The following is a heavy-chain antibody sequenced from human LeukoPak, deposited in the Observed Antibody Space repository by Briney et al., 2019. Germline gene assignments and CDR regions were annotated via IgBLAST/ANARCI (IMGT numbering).Heavy chain of an antibody. D-gene: IGHD3-3*01. Sequence: PSETLSLTCTVSGGSISSSSYYWGWIRQPPGKGLEWIGSIYYSGSTYYNPSLKSRVTISVDTSKNQFSLNLMSVTAADTAVYYCARDRSEWSAEDNWFDRWGRGTLVTVSS. CDR1: GGSISSSSYY. V-gene: IGHV4-39*07. J-gene: IGHJ5*02. CDR3: ARDRSEWSAEDNWFDR. CDR2: IYYSGST.